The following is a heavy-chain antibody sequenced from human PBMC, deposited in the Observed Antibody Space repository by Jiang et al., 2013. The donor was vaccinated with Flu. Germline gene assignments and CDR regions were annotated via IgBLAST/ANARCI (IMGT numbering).Heavy chain of an antibody. J-gene: IGHJ4*02. CDR1: GFTFSSYG. Sequence: QLVESGGGVVQPGRSLRLSCAASGFTFSSYGMHWVRQAPGKGLEWVAVIWYDGSNKYYADSVKGRFTISRDNSKNTLYLQMNSLRAEDTAVYYCARDVMVDYGDEKPLDYWGQGTLVTVSS. V-gene: IGHV3-33*01. CDR2: IWYDGSNK. D-gene: IGHD4-17*01. CDR3: ARDVMVDYGDEKPLDY.